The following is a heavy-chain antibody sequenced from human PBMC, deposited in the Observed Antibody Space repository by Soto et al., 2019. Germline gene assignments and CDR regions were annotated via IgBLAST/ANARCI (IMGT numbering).Heavy chain of an antibody. CDR3: ARGAGYSSGWYDY. Sequence: EVQLVESGGGLVQPGGSLRLSCAASGFTVSSNFMSWVRQAPGKGLEWVSVIYSGGTTYYADSVKGRFTNSRHKSKNTLDLQMNSLRAEDTAVYYCARGAGYSSGWYDYWGQGTLVTVSS. V-gene: IGHV3-53*04. J-gene: IGHJ4*02. CDR2: IYSGGTT. D-gene: IGHD6-19*01. CDR1: GFTVSSNF.